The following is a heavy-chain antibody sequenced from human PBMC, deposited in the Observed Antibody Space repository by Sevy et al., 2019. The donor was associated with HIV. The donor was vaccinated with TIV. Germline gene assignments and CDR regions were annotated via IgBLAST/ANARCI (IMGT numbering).Heavy chain of an antibody. CDR3: ARPLRGQAFDI. CDR1: NYSVSSGYY. J-gene: IGHJ3*02. Sequence: SETLSLTCTVSNYSVSSGYYWGWIRPPPGKGLEWIGSIYHNGRPYYNRSLKSRVTISVDTSKNQFSLKLSSVTAADTAVYYCARPLRGQAFDIWGQGTMVTVSS. CDR2: IYHNGRP. D-gene: IGHD3-16*01. V-gene: IGHV4-38-2*02.